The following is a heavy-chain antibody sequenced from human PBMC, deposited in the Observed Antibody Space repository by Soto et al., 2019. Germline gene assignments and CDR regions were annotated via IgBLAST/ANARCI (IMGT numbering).Heavy chain of an antibody. CDR2: IIPIFGTA. J-gene: IGHJ6*02. Sequence: SVKVSCKASGGTFSSYAISWVRQAPGQGLEWMGGIIPIFGTANYAQKFQGRVTITADESTSTAYMELSSLRSEDTAVYYCARDGFWSGYKGYYGMDVWGQGTTVTVSS. D-gene: IGHD3-3*01. CDR3: ARDGFWSGYKGYYGMDV. CDR1: GGTFSSYA. V-gene: IGHV1-69*13.